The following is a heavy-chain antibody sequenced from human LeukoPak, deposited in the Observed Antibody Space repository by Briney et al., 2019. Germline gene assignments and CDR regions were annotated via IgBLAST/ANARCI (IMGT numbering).Heavy chain of an antibody. Sequence: SVTVSCKSSGGTFSSYAISWARPAPCQGLEWMGRIIPILGIENYAQKFQGRVTITADKSTSTAYMELSSLRSEDTAVYYCAREGLPIVGATPAAALYYHYGMDVWGQGTTVTVSS. D-gene: IGHD1-26*01. CDR2: IIPILGIE. J-gene: IGHJ6*01. CDR3: AREGLPIVGATPAAALYYHYGMDV. CDR1: GGTFSSYA. V-gene: IGHV1-69*04.